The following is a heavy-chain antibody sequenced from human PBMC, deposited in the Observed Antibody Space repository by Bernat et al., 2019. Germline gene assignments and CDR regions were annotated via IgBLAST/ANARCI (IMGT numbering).Heavy chain of an antibody. Sequence: QVQLVQSGAEVKKPGASVKVSCKASGYIFSSYTMHWVRQAPGQRPEWMGWITAGNGNTKYSQHFQDRVTITGDTSASIAYMELSSLKSEDTAVYYCARGPWGYCSGGSCYSGYFDYWGQGTLVTVSS. CDR3: ARGPWGYCSGGSCYSGYFDY. J-gene: IGHJ4*02. CDR1: GYIFSSYT. CDR2: ITAGNGNT. V-gene: IGHV1-3*01. D-gene: IGHD2-15*01.